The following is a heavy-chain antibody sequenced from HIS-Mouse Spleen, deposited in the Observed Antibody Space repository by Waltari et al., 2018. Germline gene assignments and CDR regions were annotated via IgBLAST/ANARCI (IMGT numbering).Heavy chain of an antibody. CDR3: ARGALRGSYYWGEYFQH. J-gene: IGHJ1*01. V-gene: IGHV4-34*01. CDR1: GGSFSGYY. D-gene: IGHD1-26*01. CDR2: INHSGST. Sequence: QVQLQQWAAGLLKPSETLSLTCAVDGGSFSGYYWSWIRQPPGKGLEWIGEINHSGSTNYNPSLKSRVTISVDTSKNQFSLKLSSVTAADTAVYYCARGALRGSYYWGEYFQHWGQGTLVTVSS.